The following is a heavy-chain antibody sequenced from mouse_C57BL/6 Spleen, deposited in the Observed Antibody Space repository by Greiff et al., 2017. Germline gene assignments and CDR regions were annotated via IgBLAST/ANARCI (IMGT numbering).Heavy chain of an antibody. Sequence: EVKLMESGGGLVKPGGSLKLSCAASGFTFSSYAMSWVRQTPEKRLEWVATISAGGGYTYYPDNVKGRFTISRDNAKNNLYLQMSHLKSEDTAMYYCTREELGGRAYWGQGTLVTVSA. D-gene: IGHD4-1*01. CDR3: TREELGGRAY. CDR1: GFTFSSYA. CDR2: ISAGGGYT. V-gene: IGHV5-4*03. J-gene: IGHJ3*01.